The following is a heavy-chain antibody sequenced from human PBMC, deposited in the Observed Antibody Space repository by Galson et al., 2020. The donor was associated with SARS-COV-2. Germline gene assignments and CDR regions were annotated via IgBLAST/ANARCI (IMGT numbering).Heavy chain of an antibody. CDR3: ARQLVSYYYGMDL. CDR1: GFTFSSYA. CDR2: ISYDGSNK. Sequence: GESLKISCAASGFTFSSYAMHWVRQAPGKGLEWVAVISYDGSNKYYADSVKGRFTISRDNSKNTLYLQMNSLRAEDTAVYYCARQLVSYYYGMDLWGQGTTVTVSS. V-gene: IGHV3-30*04. D-gene: IGHD6-13*01. J-gene: IGHJ6*02.